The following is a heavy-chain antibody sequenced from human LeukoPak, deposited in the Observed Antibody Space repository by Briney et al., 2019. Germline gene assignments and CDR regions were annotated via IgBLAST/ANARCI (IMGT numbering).Heavy chain of an antibody. CDR3: ASRDGPQGAFDY. Sequence: SETLSLTCTVSGGSISSSSYYWGWIRQPPGKGLEWIGYIYYSGSTNCNASLKSRVTISVDTSKNKFSLKLSSVTAADTAVYYCASRDGPQGAFDYWGQGTLVTVSS. J-gene: IGHJ4*02. D-gene: IGHD5-24*01. CDR1: GGSISSSSYY. CDR2: IYYSGST. V-gene: IGHV4-61*05.